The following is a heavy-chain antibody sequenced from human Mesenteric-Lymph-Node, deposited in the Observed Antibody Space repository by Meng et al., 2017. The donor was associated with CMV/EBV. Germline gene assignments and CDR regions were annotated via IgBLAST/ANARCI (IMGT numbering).Heavy chain of an antibody. CDR2: ITSGGSYI. V-gene: IGHV3-21*01. J-gene: IGHJ5*02. Sequence: GGSLRLSCAASGFTFSNYNMNWVRQAPGKGLEWVSTITSGGSYIYYADSMKGRFTVSRDNAKNSLYLQMNSLRAEDTALYYCVRDLEECSGPSCQRARVGFDPWGQGTQVTVSS. CDR3: VRDLEECSGPSCQRARVGFDP. CDR1: GFTFSNYN. D-gene: IGHD2-2*01.